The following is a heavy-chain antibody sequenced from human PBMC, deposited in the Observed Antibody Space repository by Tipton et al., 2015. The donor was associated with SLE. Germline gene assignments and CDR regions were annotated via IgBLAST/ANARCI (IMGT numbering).Heavy chain of an antibody. J-gene: IGHJ5*02. Sequence: TLSLTCTVSGGSVSSGSYYWSWIRQPPGKGLEWIGYIYYSGSTNYNPSLKSRVTISVDSSKNQFSLKLGSVTAADTAVYYCARDLGYSYGTWFDPWGQGTLVTVSS. CDR1: GGSVSSGSYY. V-gene: IGHV4-61*01. CDR3: ARDLGYSYGTWFDP. CDR2: IYYSGST. D-gene: IGHD5-18*01.